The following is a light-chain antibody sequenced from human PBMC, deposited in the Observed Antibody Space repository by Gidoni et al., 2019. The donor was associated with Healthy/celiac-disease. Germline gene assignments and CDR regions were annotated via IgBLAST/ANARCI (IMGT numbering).Light chain of an antibody. Sequence: EIVMTQSPAPLSVAPGERATLYCRASQSVSSNLAWDQQKPGQAPRLRIYGATTRATGIPARFRGSGSGTEFTLTISSLQSEDFAVYYCQQYNNWPLWTFGQGTKVESK. V-gene: IGKV3-15*01. CDR2: GAT. J-gene: IGKJ1*01. CDR3: QQYNNWPLWT. CDR1: QSVSSN.